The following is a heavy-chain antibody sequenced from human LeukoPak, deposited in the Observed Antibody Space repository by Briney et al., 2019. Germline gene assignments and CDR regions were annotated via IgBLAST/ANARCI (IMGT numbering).Heavy chain of an antibody. V-gene: IGHV1-2*02. D-gene: IGHD3-22*01. CDR2: INPNSGGT. J-gene: IGHJ6*02. Sequence: ASVKVSCKASGYTFTGYYMHWVRQAPGQGLEWMGWINPNSGGTNYAQKFQGRVTMTRDTSISTAYMELSRLRSDDTAVYYCAREVTMIVVVTTTSPYYGMDVWGQGTTVTVSS. CDR1: GYTFTGYY. CDR3: AREVTMIVVVTTTSPYYGMDV.